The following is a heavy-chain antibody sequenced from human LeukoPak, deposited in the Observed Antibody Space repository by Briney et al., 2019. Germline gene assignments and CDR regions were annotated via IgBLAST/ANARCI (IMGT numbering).Heavy chain of an antibody. Sequence: ASVKVSCKASGYTFTIYDINWVRQATGQGLEWMGWMNPNSGNTGYAQKFQGRVTMTEDTSTDTAYMELSSLRSEDTAVYYCATHCDLRSGGWCWSGPYFDYWGQGTLVTVSS. CDR3: ATHCDLRSGGWCWSGPYFDY. J-gene: IGHJ4*02. CDR1: GYTFTIYD. D-gene: IGHD6-19*01. CDR2: MNPNSGNT. V-gene: IGHV1-8*01.